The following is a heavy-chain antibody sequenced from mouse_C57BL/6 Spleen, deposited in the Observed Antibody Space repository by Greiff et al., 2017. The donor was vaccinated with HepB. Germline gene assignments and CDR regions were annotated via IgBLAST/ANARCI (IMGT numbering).Heavy chain of an antibody. CDR1: GFTFTDYY. D-gene: IGHD2-4*01. J-gene: IGHJ4*01. CDR3: ARSPYDYDAYAMDY. Sequence: EVQGVESGGGLVQPGGSLSLSCAASGFTFTDYYMSWVRQPPGKALEWLGFIRNKANGYTTEYSASVKGRFTISRDNSQSILYLQMNALRAEDSATYYCARSPYDYDAYAMDYWGQGTSVTVSS. V-gene: IGHV7-3*01. CDR2: IRNKANGYTT.